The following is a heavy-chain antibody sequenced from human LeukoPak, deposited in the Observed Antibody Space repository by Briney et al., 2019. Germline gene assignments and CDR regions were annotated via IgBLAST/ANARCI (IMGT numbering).Heavy chain of an antibody. J-gene: IGHJ5*02. D-gene: IGHD4-17*01. Sequence: PSETLSLTCTVSGGSISSYYWSWIRQPPGKGLEWIGYIYYSGSTNYNPSLKSRVTISVDTSKNQFSLKLSPVTAADTAVYYCARGDYGDRFDPWGQGTLVTVSS. V-gene: IGHV4-59*01. CDR2: IYYSGST. CDR1: GGSISSYY. CDR3: ARGDYGDRFDP.